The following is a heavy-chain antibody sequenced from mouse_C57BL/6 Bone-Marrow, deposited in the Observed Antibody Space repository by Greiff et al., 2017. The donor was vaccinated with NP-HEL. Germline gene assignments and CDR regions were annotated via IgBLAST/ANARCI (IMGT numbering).Heavy chain of an antibody. CDR1: GFTFSSYG. V-gene: IGHV5-6*01. D-gene: IGHD2-4*01. J-gene: IGHJ4*01. Sequence: EVKLVESGGDLVKPGGSLKLSCAASGFTFSSYGMSWVRQTPDKRLEWVATISSGGSYTYYPDGVKGRFTISRDNAKNTLYLQMSSLKSEDTAMYYCARPHYDYDVRAMDYWGQGTSVTVSS. CDR3: ARPHYDYDVRAMDY. CDR2: ISSGGSYT.